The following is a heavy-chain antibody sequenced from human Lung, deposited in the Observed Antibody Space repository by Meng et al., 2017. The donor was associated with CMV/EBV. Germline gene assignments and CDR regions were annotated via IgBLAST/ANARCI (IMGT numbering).Heavy chain of an antibody. CDR2: INSRSGTT. CDR3: AREEGSYDGSGAFDY. D-gene: IGHD3-22*01. Sequence: ASVXVSXKASGYTFTNYYLHWVRQAPGQGLEWMGMINSRSGTTTYSQKFQGRISMTRDTSTSTVYLDLSSLRSEDSTVYYCAREEGSYDGSGAFDYWGQGTXVTVSS. CDR1: GYTFTNYY. J-gene: IGHJ4*02. V-gene: IGHV1-46*01.